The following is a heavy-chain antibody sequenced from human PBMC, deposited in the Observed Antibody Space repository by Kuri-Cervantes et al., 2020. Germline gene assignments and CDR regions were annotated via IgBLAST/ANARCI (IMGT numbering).Heavy chain of an antibody. Sequence: GGSLRLSCAASGFTFDDYAMNWVRQIPGKGLEWVSGISGSGGSTYYADSVKGRFTISRDNSKNTLYLQMNSLRAEDTAVYYCARIVVVPAANHYYFDYWGQGTLVTVSS. J-gene: IGHJ4*02. D-gene: IGHD2-2*01. CDR1: GFTFDDYA. CDR3: ARIVVVPAANHYYFDY. V-gene: IGHV3-23*01. CDR2: ISGSGGST.